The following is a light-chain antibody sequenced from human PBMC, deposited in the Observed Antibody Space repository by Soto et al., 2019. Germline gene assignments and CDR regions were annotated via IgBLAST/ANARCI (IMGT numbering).Light chain of an antibody. J-gene: IGKJ4*01. CDR3: QQSDSLPLT. Sequence: DIQRTQSPSSLSASVGDRVTITCQASHDISNYLNWYQQKPGTAPKLLIYDASNLGTGVPSRFSGSGSGTEYTFAISSLQPEDVATYFCQQSDSLPLTFGGGTKVQIK. V-gene: IGKV1-33*01. CDR1: HDISNY. CDR2: DAS.